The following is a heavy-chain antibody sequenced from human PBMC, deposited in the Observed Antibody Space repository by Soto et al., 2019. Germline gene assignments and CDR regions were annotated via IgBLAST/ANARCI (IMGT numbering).Heavy chain of an antibody. Sequence: EVQLLESGGTLVQPGGSLRLSCAASGFIFSNYAMTWVRQAPGKGLEWVSYCGGGGSTYYADPVKGRFTSSRDNSKNTLFLQMYSLRTAATDVYCCATFGGQYYNAYYIAGWGTGPTVNVS. CDR3: ATFGGQYYNAYYIAG. CDR1: GFIFSNYA. V-gene: IGHV3-23*01. D-gene: IGHD3-10*01. CDR2: CGGGGST. J-gene: IGHJ6*03.